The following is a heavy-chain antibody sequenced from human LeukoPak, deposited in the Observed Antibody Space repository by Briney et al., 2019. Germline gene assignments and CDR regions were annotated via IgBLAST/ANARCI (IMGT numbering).Heavy chain of an antibody. CDR3: ATHFVLGYIAIPPYYFDY. V-gene: IGHV4-34*01. CDR1: GGSISSYY. D-gene: IGHD6-13*01. J-gene: IGHJ4*02. Sequence: SETLSLTCTVSGGSISSYYWSWIRQPPWKGLEWIGEINHSGSTNYNPSLKSRVTISVDTSKNQFSLKLNSVTAADTAVYYCATHFVLGYIAIPPYYFDYWGQGTLVTVSS. CDR2: INHSGST.